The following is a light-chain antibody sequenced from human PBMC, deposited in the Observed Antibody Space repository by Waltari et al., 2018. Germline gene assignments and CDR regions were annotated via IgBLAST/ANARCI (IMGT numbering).Light chain of an antibody. Sequence: QPVLTLPPSASGTPGQVVSFSCSGSSSNVGNNYVYWYQQLPGTAPKLLIYKNDQRPSGVPDRFFGSKSGTSASLVISGLRSEDVGHYTCATWDDSLNSWVFGGGTKLTIL. V-gene: IGLV1-47*01. CDR2: KND. CDR3: ATWDDSLNSWV. J-gene: IGLJ3*02. CDR1: SSNVGNNY.